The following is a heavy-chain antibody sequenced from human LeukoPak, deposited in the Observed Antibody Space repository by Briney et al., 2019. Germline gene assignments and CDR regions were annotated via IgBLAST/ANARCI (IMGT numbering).Heavy chain of an antibody. D-gene: IGHD1-26*01. CDR2: IYYSGTT. CDR1: GGSISNYY. Sequence: SETLSLTCTVSGGSISNYYWSWIRQAPGKGLKWIGYIYYSGTTKYNPSLMSRVTISVDTSKNQFSLRLSSVAAGDTAVYYCARHGGSYFYYWCQGTPVTVSS. V-gene: IGHV4-59*08. CDR3: ARHGGSYFYY. J-gene: IGHJ4*02.